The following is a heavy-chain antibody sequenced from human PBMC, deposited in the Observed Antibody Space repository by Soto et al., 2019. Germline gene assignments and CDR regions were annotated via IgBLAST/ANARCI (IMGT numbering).Heavy chain of an antibody. CDR1: GFTFNSYA. V-gene: IGHV3-23*01. J-gene: IGHJ4*02. CDR3: AKTTAALYYFDF. D-gene: IGHD6-6*01. CDR2: FSGTGDTT. Sequence: DVQLLESGGGLVQPGGSLRLSCAASGFTFNSYAMNWVRQAPGKGLEWVSGFSGTGDTTYYADSVKDRFTISRDNSKNTLYLQMNSLRPEDTAVYYCAKTTAALYYFDFWGQGTLVTVSS.